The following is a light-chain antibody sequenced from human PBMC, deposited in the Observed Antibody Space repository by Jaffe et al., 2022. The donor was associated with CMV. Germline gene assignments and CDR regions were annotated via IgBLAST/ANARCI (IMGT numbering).Light chain of an antibody. CDR2: DVR. Sequence: QSALTQPASVSGSPGQSITISCTGTSSDVGGYNYVSWYQQHPGKVPKLMIYDVRNRPSGVSNRFSGSKSGNTASLTISGLQAEDEADYYCSSYTSSSTLFVFGTGTKVTVL. V-gene: IGLV2-14*03. CDR3: SSYTSSSTLFV. J-gene: IGLJ1*01. CDR1: SSDVGGYNY.